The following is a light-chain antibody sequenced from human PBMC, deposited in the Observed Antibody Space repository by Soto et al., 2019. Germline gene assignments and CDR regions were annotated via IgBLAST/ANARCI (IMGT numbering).Light chain of an antibody. CDR3: QQYGSSTQT. CDR2: GAS. Sequence: EIVLTQSPVTLSLSPGERATLSCRASQSVTTSYLAWYQRKPGQAPRLLIYGASSRATGIPNRFSGSGSGTDFTLTISRLEPEDFAVYYCQQYGSSTQTFGQGTKVDIK. J-gene: IGKJ1*01. V-gene: IGKV3-20*01. CDR1: QSVTTSY.